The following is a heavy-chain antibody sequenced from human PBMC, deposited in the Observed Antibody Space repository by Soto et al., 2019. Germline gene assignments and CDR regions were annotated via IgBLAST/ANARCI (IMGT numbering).Heavy chain of an antibody. V-gene: IGHV4-61*08. CDR2: IYSNGDT. J-gene: IGHJ6*02. CDR1: SDSMNSGGYY. Sequence: SETLSLTCSVSSDSMNSGGYYWSWIRQHPGKGLEWIGYIYSNGDTSYNPSLKSRVTMSVDTSKSQFSLKLTSVTAADTAVYYCARGEDAFFYYGLDVWGQGITVTVSS. CDR3: ARGEDAFFYYGLDV.